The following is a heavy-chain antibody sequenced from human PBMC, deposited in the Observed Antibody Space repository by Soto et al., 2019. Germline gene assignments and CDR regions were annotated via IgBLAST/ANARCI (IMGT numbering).Heavy chain of an antibody. CDR2: ITGSGGST. CDR1: GFTFNDNA. D-gene: IGHD3-3*01. J-gene: IGHJ4*02. CDR3: AKDFYDFWSGYSSPIDS. Sequence: GGSLRLSCAASGFTFNDNAMTWVRQAPGKGLEWVSAITGSGGSTYYADSVKGRLTISRDNSKNTLYLQMNSLRAEDTALYYCAKDFYDFWSGYSSPIDSWGQGTLVTVSS. V-gene: IGHV3-23*01.